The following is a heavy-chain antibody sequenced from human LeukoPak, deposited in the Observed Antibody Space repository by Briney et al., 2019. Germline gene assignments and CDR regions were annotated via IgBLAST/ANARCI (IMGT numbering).Heavy chain of an antibody. V-gene: IGHV4-30-2*01. J-gene: IGHJ3*02. CDR2: IYHSGST. D-gene: IGHD3-10*01. CDR1: GGSISSGGYY. CDR3: ARQSSVVWFGELRGAFDI. Sequence: PSETLSLTCTVSGGSISSGGYYWSWIRQPPGKGLEWIGYIYHSGSTYYNPSLKSRVTISVDTPKNQFSLKLSSVTAADTAVYYCARQSSVVWFGELRGAFDIWGQGTMVTVSS.